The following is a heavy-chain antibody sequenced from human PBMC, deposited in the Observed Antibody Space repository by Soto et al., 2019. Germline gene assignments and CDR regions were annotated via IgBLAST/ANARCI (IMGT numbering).Heavy chain of an antibody. CDR3: ARGALGYCTNGVCYTGRDYYGMDV. CDR2: INAGNGNT. Sequence: ASVKVSCKASGYTFTSYAMHWVHQAPGQRLEWMGWINAGNGNTKYLQKFQGRVTITRDTSASTAYMELSSLRSEDTAVYYCARGALGYCTNGVCYTGRDYYGMDVWGQGXTVTVYS. J-gene: IGHJ6*02. V-gene: IGHV1-3*01. D-gene: IGHD2-8*01. CDR1: GYTFTSYA.